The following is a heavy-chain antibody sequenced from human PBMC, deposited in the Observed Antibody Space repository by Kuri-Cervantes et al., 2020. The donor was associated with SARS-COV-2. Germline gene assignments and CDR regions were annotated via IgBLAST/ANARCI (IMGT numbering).Heavy chain of an antibody. V-gene: IGHV3-15*07. D-gene: IGHD2-15*01. J-gene: IGHJ4*02. CDR3: ARSVVVVAAPYDY. CDR2: IKSKTDGGTT. Sequence: ETLSLTCAASGFSFSNAWMNWVRQAPGKGLEWVGRIKSKTDGGTTDYAAPVRGRFTISRDDSKSTLYLQMDSLKTEDTAVYYCARSVVVVAAPYDYWGQGTLVTVSS. CDR1: GFSFSNAW.